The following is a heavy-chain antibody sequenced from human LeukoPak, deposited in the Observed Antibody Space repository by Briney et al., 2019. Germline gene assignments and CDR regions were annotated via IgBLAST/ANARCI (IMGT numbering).Heavy chain of an antibody. CDR3: VRDGYRYGFHDY. V-gene: IGHV3-23*01. Sequence: SGGSLRLSCAASGFTFSSYAMSWVRQAPGKGLEWVSAISGSGGSTYYADSVKGRFTISRDNSKNTLYLQMNSLRAEDTAVYYCVRDGYRYGFHDYWGQGTLVTVSS. D-gene: IGHD5-18*01. CDR1: GFTFSSYA. CDR2: ISGSGGST. J-gene: IGHJ4*02.